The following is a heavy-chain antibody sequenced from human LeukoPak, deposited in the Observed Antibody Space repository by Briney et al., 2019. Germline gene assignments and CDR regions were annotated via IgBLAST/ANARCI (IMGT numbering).Heavy chain of an antibody. V-gene: IGHV4-31*03. CDR1: GGSISSGGYY. D-gene: IGHD6-13*01. Sequence: SQTLSLTCTVSGGSISSGGYYWSWIRQHPGKGLEWIGEINHSGSTNYNPSLKSRVTISVDTSKNQFSLKLSSVTAADTAVYYCARARSSRRGFDPWGQGTLVTVSS. CDR3: ARARSSRRGFDP. J-gene: IGHJ5*02. CDR2: INHSGST.